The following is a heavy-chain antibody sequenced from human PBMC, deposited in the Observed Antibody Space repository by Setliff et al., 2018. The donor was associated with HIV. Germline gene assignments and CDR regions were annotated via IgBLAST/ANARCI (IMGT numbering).Heavy chain of an antibody. CDR1: GFTFSGYS. CDR2: ITTSSSYM. Sequence: GGSLRLSCAASGFTFSGYSMNWVRQAPGKGLEWVSSITTSSSYMYYTDSVKGRFTISRDNAKNSLYLQMNSLRVEDTAVYYCAREALSRDGYSYFDYWGQGTLVTVSS. CDR3: AREALSRDGYSYFDY. V-gene: IGHV3-21*06. D-gene: IGHD5-12*01. J-gene: IGHJ4*02.